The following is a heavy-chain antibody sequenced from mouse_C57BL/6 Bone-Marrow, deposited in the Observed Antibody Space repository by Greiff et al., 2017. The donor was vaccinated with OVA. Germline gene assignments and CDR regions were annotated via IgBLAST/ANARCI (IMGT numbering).Heavy chain of an antibody. J-gene: IGHJ2*01. V-gene: IGHV2-9-1*01. CDR1: GFSLTSYA. D-gene: IGHD1-1*01. Sequence: VMLVESGPGLVAPSQSLSITCTVSGFSLTSYAISWVRQPPGKGLEWLGVIWTGGATNYNSALKSRLSISKDNSKSQVFLKMNSLQTDDTARYYCARIYYYGSSYYFDYWGQGTTLTVSS. CDR3: ARIYYYGSSYYFDY. CDR2: IWTGGAT.